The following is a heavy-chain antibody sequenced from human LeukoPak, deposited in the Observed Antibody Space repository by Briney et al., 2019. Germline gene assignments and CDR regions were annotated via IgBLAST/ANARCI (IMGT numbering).Heavy chain of an antibody. V-gene: IGHV1-24*01. CDR3: ATVNCSGGSCYPYNWFDP. Sequence: ASVKVSCKVSGYTLTELSMHWVRQAPGKGLEWMGGFDPEDGETIYAQKFQGRVTMTEDTSTDTAYMELSSLRSEDTAVYYCATVNCSGGSCYPYNWFDPWGRGTLVTVSS. J-gene: IGHJ5*02. CDR1: GYTLTELS. CDR2: FDPEDGET. D-gene: IGHD2-15*01.